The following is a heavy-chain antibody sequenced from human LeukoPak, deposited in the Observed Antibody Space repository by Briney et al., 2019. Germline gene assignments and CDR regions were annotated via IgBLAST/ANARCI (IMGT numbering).Heavy chain of an antibody. CDR3: ARGRKAWIVGGSWFDP. V-gene: IGHV1-46*01. D-gene: IGHD3-22*01. CDR2: INPSGGST. Sequence: AASVKVSCKASGYTFTSYYMHWVRQAPGQGLEWMGIINPSGGSTSYAQKFQGRVTMTRDTSTSTVYMELSSLRSEDTAVYYCARGRKAWIVGGSWFDPWGQGTLVTVSS. CDR1: GYTFTSYY. J-gene: IGHJ5*02.